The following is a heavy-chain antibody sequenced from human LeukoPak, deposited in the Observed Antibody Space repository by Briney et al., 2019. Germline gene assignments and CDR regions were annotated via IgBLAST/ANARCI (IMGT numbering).Heavy chain of an antibody. J-gene: IGHJ1*01. D-gene: IGHD4-17*01. CDR3: AREDSGETSEYFQH. Sequence: GGSLRLSWAASGFTFDDYAMHGVRQAPGKGLGGGAVISYDGSNKYYADSVKGRFTISRDNSKNTLYLQMNSLRAEDTAVYYCAREDSGETSEYFQHWGQGTLVTVSS. V-gene: IGHV3-30-3*01. CDR1: GFTFDDYA. CDR2: ISYDGSNK.